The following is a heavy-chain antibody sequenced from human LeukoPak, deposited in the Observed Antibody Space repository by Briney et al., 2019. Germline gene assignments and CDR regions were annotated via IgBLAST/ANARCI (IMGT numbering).Heavy chain of an antibody. D-gene: IGHD2-15*01. CDR1: GGSISSYY. Sequence: SETLSLTCTVSGGSISSYYWSWIRQPPGKGLEWIGYIYYSGSTNYNPSLKSRVTISVDTSKNQFSLKLSSVTAADTAVYYCARGRAAKLDYWGQGTLVTVSS. J-gene: IGHJ4*02. CDR3: ARGRAAKLDY. CDR2: IYYSGST. V-gene: IGHV4-59*12.